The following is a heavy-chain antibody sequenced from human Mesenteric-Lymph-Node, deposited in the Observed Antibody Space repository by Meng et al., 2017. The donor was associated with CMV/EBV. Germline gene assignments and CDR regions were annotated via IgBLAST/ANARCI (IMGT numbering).Heavy chain of an antibody. J-gene: IGHJ4*02. D-gene: IGHD2-2*01. V-gene: IGHV4-39*07. Sequence: SETLSLTCTVSGGSISSSSYYWGWIRQPPGKGLEWIGSIYYSGSTYYNPSLKSRVTISIDTSKNQFSLKLSSVTAADTAVYYCARDQAVVVIQPEDYWGQGTLVTVSS. CDR2: IYYSGST. CDR3: ARDQAVVVIQPEDY. CDR1: GGSISSSSYY.